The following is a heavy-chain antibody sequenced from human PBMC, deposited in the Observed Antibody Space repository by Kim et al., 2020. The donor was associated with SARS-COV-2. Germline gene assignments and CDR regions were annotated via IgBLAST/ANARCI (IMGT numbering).Heavy chain of an antibody. CDR1: GFTFSSYS. CDR3: ARESAGSGSGSYYHFDY. Sequence: GGSLRLSCAASGFTFSSYSMNWVRQAPGKGLEWVSSISSSSSYIYYADSVKGRFTISRDNAKNSLYLQMNSLRAEDTAVYYCARESAGSGSGSYYHFDYWGQGTLVTVSS. CDR2: ISSSSSYI. V-gene: IGHV3-21*01. D-gene: IGHD3-10*01. J-gene: IGHJ4*02.